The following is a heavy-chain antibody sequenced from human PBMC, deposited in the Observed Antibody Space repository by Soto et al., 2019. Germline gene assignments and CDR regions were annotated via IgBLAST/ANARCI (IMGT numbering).Heavy chain of an antibody. J-gene: IGHJ3*02. D-gene: IGHD1-26*01. Sequence: SETLSLTCTVSGGSITTVGNYWSWIRQFPGKGLEWIGHISYSGSTNSNPSLRSRLSMSVDTSKNHFSLELSSVTAADTAVYYCARLLGSGNYLGIFDAFDIWGQGTVVTVSS. CDR1: GGSITTVGNY. V-gene: IGHV4-31*03. CDR3: ARLLGSGNYLGIFDAFDI. CDR2: ISYSGST.